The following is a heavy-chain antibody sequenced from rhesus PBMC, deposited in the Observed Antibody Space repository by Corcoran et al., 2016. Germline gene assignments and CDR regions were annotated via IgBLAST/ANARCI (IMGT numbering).Heavy chain of an antibody. V-gene: IGHV4-160*01. CDR3: ARHGSVKRVSYGLDS. J-gene: IGHJ6*01. CDR2: IRSGGST. D-gene: IGHD4-17*01. CDR1: GGSVSGYW. Sequence: QVQLQQWGEGLVKPSETLSLTCAVYGGSVSGYWWGWIRQPPGKGLEWIGRIRSGGSTNYNPSPKSRVTISIDTSKNQFSLKLSSVTAADTAVYYCARHGSVKRVSYGLDSWGQGVVVTVSS.